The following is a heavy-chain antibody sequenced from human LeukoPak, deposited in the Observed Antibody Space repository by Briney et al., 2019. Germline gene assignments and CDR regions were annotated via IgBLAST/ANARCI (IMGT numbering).Heavy chain of an antibody. V-gene: IGHV4-59*08. CDR2: IYYRGGT. Sequence: SETLSLTCTVSGDSINGYFWSCIRQPPGQGLEWVGYIYYRGGTSYNPSLGGRITVSLYTSRNQFFLWLTSVTPADTAMYYCARHGNTGPVSGLPLDHWGHGTLVSVSS. CDR3: ARHGNTGPVSGLPLDH. J-gene: IGHJ4*01. D-gene: IGHD6-19*01. CDR1: GDSINGYF.